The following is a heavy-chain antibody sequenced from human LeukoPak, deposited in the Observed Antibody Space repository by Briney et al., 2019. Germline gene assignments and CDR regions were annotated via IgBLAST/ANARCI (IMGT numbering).Heavy chain of an antibody. V-gene: IGHV4-59*02. D-gene: IGHD1-26*01. CDR3: AGWDSGSYFLDY. J-gene: IGHJ4*02. CDR1: LGSATSYY. Sequence: SQTLSLTCTVSLGSATSYYCNWIRHPPGRGLEWIGDINYRGSTNYNPSLKSRGTISVDTCKNQFSLKLNSVTAADTAVYYCAGWDSGSYFLDYWGQGTLVTVSS. CDR2: INYRGST.